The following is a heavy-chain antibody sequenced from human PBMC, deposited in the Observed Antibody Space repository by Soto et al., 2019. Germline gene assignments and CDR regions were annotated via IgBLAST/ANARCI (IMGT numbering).Heavy chain of an antibody. D-gene: IGHD1-26*01. CDR3: AMVSGCYWFDP. CDR2: IDPSDSYT. Sequence: GESLKISCKGSGYTFASYWIIWVRQMPGKGLEWLGRIDPSDSYTNYRPSFQGHVTISGDKSISTVYLQWSSLKASDTAMYYCAMVSGCYWFDPWGQGTQVTVS. CDR1: GYTFASYW. J-gene: IGHJ5*02. V-gene: IGHV5-10-1*01.